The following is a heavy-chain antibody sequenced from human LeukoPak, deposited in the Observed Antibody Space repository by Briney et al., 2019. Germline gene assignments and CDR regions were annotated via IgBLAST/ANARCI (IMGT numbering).Heavy chain of an antibody. J-gene: IGHJ4*02. CDR2: ITSTSSDV. D-gene: IGHD3-10*01. CDR1: GFNFKSCS. Sequence: GTLRLSCVATGFNFKSCSINWIRQAPGTGLKWVSFITSTSSDVFYADSVKGRFTVSRDNARNSLYLQMNSLRAEDTAVYYCARAAGHYFDYWGQGSLVTVSS. CDR3: ARAAGHYFDY. V-gene: IGHV3-21*05.